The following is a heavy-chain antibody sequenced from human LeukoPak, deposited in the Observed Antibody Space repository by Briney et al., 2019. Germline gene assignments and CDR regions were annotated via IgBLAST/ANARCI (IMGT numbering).Heavy chain of an antibody. CDR1: GYTFTSYG. V-gene: IGHV1-18*01. D-gene: IGHD3-10*01. J-gene: IGHJ4*02. CDR2: ISAYNGNT. CDR3: ARAGSRILWFGEPTSDY. Sequence: GASVKVSCKASGYTFTSYGISWVRQAPGQGLEWMGWISAYNGNTNYAQKLQGRVTMTTDTSTSTAYMELRSLRSEDTAVYYCARAGSRILWFGEPTSDYWGQGTLVTVSS.